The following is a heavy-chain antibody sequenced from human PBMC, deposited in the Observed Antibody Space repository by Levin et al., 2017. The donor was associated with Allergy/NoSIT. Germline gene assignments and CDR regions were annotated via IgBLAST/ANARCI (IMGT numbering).Heavy chain of an antibody. Sequence: GGSLRLSCAASGFTFSSYAMSWVRQARGKGLEWVSTISGSGGSTYYADSVKGRFTISRDNSKNTLYLQMNSLRAEDTAVYYCAKLGLKLGGDYWGQGTLVTVSS. J-gene: IGHJ4*02. V-gene: IGHV3-23*01. D-gene: IGHD7-27*01. CDR2: ISGSGGST. CDR1: GFTFSSYA. CDR3: AKLGLKLGGDY.